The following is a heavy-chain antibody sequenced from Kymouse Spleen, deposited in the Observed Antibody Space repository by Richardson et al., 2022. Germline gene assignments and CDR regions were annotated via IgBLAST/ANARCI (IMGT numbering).Heavy chain of an antibody. CDR3: ARGQGIAAPDYYYYGMDV. V-gene: IGHV4-34*01. CDR2: INHSGST. J-gene: IGHJ6*02. D-gene: IGHD6-13*01,IGHD6-25*01,IGHD6-6*01. Sequence: QVQLQQWGAGLLKPSETLSLTCAVYGGSFSGYYWSWIRQPPGKGLEWIGEINHSGSTNYNPSLKSRVTISVDTSKNQFSLKLSSVTAADTAVYYCARGQGIAAPDYYYYGMDVWGQGTTVTVSS. CDR1: GGSFSGYY.